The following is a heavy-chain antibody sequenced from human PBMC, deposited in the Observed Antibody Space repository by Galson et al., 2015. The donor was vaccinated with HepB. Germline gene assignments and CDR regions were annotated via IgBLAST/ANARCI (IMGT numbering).Heavy chain of an antibody. Sequence: WIRQPPGKGLEWIGSIYYSGSTYYNPSLKSRVTISVDRSKNQFSLKLSSATAADTALYYCARRRTTFANAYQMDVWGKGATVTVSS. J-gene: IGHJ6*03. CDR2: IYYSGST. V-gene: IGHV4-39*07. CDR3: ARRRTTFANAYQMDV. D-gene: IGHD1-14*01.